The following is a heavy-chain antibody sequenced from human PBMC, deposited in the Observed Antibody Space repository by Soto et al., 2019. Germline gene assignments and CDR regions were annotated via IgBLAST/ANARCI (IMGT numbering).Heavy chain of an antibody. CDR1: EVDFSLYS. D-gene: IGHD6-13*01. J-gene: IGHJ4*01. V-gene: IGHV3-21*01. CDR3: SRDVAGGQHSYLY. CDR2: I. Sequence: GGSLRLSCVASEVDFSLYSMNWVRQAPGKGLEWVASIDSLKGRFTISRDNARNSLYLQINNLREEDTAMYYCSRDVAGGQHSYLYGGRGTLVTVSS.